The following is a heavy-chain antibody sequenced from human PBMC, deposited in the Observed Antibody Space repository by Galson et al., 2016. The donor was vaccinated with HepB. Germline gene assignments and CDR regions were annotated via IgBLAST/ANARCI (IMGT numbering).Heavy chain of an antibody. J-gene: IGHJ3*01. V-gene: IGHV4-59*01. CDR2: IFYSGST. D-gene: IGHD2-21*02. CDR1: GDSIANSY. Sequence: SETLSLTCTVSGDSIANSYWSWLRQPPGKGLAWIGYIFYSGSTNYNPSLKSRVTISVDMSKNQVSLNLSSVTAADTAVYYCAIESPGDGTSVDAFDLWGQGTMVTVSS. CDR3: AIESPGDGTSVDAFDL.